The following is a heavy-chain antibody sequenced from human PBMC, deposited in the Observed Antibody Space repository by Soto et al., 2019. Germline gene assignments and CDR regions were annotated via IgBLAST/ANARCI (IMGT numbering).Heavy chain of an antibody. D-gene: IGHD4-17*01. V-gene: IGHV1-3*01. CDR2: INAATGNT. CDR1: GYNFTNHA. Sequence: HVEIVQSGAEVKMPGASVNVSCKSSGYNFTNHAMHWVRQAPGQRLEWLGWINAATGNTQYSQRFPGRLINYRGTVGGPGPNGLERPRTEGTGFQYCVRGAARRPPVTRAFDLWGRGTFVTVSS. J-gene: IGHJ3*01. CDR3: VRGAARRPPVTRAFDL.